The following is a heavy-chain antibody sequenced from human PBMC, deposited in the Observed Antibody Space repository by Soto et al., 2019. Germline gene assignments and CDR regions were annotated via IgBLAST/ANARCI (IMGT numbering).Heavy chain of an antibody. CDR2: ISGSGDTI. J-gene: IGHJ5*02. Sequence: QVHLVESGGGLVKPGGSLRLSCAASGFTFSDYYIHWIRQAPGKGLEWVSYISGSGDTIHYADSVQGRFTITRDNAKSSLYLQMSSLRAEDTAVYYCARVGCSASCFGDWFDPWGHGTLVTVSS. CDR3: ARVGCSASCFGDWFDP. V-gene: IGHV3-11*01. D-gene: IGHD2-2*01. CDR1: GFTFSDYY.